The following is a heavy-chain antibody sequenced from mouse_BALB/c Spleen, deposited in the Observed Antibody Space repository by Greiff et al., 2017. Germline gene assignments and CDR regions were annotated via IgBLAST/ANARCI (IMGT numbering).Heavy chain of an antibody. CDR1: GFTFSSYA. CDR2: ISSGGST. CDR3: ARGCYYYGSSYNYAMDY. D-gene: IGHD1-1*01. V-gene: IGHV5-6-5*01. J-gene: IGHJ4*01. Sequence: EVKVVESGGGLVKPGGSLKLSCAASGFTFSSYAMSWVRQTPEKRLEWVASISSGGSTYYPDSVKGRFTISRDNARNILYLQMSSLRSEDTAMYYCARGCYYYGSSYNYAMDYWGQGTSVTVSS.